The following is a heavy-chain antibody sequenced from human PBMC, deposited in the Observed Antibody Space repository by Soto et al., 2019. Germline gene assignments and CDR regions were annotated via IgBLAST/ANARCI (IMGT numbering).Heavy chain of an antibody. CDR3: ARGGSSTSRDFDY. Sequence: EVQLVESGGGLVKPGGSLRLSCAASGFTFSSYSLNWVRQAPGKGLEWVSSISSSSSYIYYADSVKGRFTISRDNAKNSLYLQMNSLIAEDTAVYYCARGGSSTSRDFDYWGQGTLVTVSS. V-gene: IGHV3-21*01. CDR1: GFTFSSYS. CDR2: ISSSSSYI. J-gene: IGHJ4*02. D-gene: IGHD2-2*01.